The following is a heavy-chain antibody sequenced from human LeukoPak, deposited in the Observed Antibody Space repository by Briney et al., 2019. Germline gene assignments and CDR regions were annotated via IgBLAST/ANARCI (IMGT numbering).Heavy chain of an antibody. D-gene: IGHD6-19*01. J-gene: IGHJ5*02. CDR3: ARVDAQWLVLPDNWFDP. CDR2: ISAYNGNT. Sequence: ASVKVSCKASGYTFTSYGISWVRQAPGQGLEWMGWISAYNGNTNYAQKHHRRVTITTDTSRSRAYMELRSLRSDDTAVYYCARVDAQWLVLPDNWFDPWGQGTLVTVSS. CDR1: GYTFTSYG. V-gene: IGHV1-18*01.